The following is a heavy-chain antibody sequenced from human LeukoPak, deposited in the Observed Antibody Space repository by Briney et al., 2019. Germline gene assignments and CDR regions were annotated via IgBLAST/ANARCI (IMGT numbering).Heavy chain of an antibody. V-gene: IGHV4-34*01. J-gene: IGHJ4*02. CDR2: ITYSGSI. CDR3: ARDLMT. Sequence: SETLSLTCAVSGGSFSGKYWTWIRHPPGKGLEWIGEITYSGSIYYNPSLQSRVTISVDTSKNQFSPKLNSVTAADTAVYHCARDLMTWGQGTLVTVSS. CDR1: GGSFSGKY.